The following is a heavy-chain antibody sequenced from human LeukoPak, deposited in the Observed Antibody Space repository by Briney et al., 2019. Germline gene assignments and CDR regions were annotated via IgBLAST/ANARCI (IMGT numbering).Heavy chain of an antibody. CDR3: ARHRSYSDY. D-gene: IGHD1-26*01. J-gene: IGHJ4*02. CDR1: GYSFTNYW. CDR2: IHPGDSET. V-gene: IGHV5-51*01. Sequence: GESLKISCKGSGYSFTNYWNGWVRQMPGKGLEWMGTIHPGDSETRYSSSFQGQVTFSADQSISTAYLQWSSLKASDTAMYYCARHRSYSDYWGQGTLVTVSS.